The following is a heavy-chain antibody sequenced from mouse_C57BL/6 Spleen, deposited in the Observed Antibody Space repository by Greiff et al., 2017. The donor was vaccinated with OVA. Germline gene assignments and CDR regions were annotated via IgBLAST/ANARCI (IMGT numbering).Heavy chain of an antibody. J-gene: IGHJ2*01. CDR1: GYTFTSYW. V-gene: IGHV1-5*01. CDR2: IYPGNSDT. D-gene: IGHD2-1*01. CDR3: TRLGKLQAYYFDY. Sequence: VQLQQSGTVLARPGASVKMSCKTSGYTFTSYWMHWVKQRPGQGLEWIGAIYPGNSDTSYNQKFKGKAKLTAVTSASTAYMELSSLTNEDSAVYYCTRLGKLQAYYFDYWGQGTTLTVSS.